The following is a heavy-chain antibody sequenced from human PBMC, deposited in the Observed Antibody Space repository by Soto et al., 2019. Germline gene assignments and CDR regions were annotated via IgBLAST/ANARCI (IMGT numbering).Heavy chain of an antibody. CDR3: ARGPGIAAAGIDY. CDR2: IWYDGSNK. CDR1: GFTFSSYG. Sequence: QVQLVESGGGVVQPGRSLRFSCAASGFTFSSYGMHWVRQAPGKGLEWVAVIWYDGSNKYYADSVKGRFTISRDNSKNTLYLQMNSLRAEDTAVYYCARGPGIAAAGIDYWGQGTLVTVSS. V-gene: IGHV3-33*01. J-gene: IGHJ4*02. D-gene: IGHD6-13*01.